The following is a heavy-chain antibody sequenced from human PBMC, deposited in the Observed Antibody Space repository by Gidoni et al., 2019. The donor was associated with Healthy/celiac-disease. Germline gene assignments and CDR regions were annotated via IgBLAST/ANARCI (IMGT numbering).Heavy chain of an antibody. V-gene: IGHV3-9*01. CDR2: ISWNSGST. CDR1: GFPFDDYA. D-gene: IGHD3-22*01. Sequence: EVQLVESGGGLVQPGRSLRLSCPASGFPFDDYAMHLVRQAPGKGLEWVSGISWNSGSTGYADSVKGRFTISRDNAKNSLYLQMNSLRAEDTALYYCAKDIDDYYDSSGYYYSDAFDIWGQGTMVTVSS. CDR3: AKDIDDYYDSSGYYYSDAFDI. J-gene: IGHJ3*02.